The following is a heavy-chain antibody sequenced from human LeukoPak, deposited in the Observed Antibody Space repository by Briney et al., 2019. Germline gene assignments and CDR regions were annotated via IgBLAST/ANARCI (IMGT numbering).Heavy chain of an antibody. Sequence: GESLRLSCAASVVTFSGYYMTWIRQAPGKGLEWISYISSNGRTTYYADSVKGRFTISRDNANNSLYLQMSSLRAEDTAVYYCATSSGTYYYDNVGYYLDYWGQGTLVTVSS. D-gene: IGHD3-22*01. CDR1: VVTFSGYY. J-gene: IGHJ4*02. V-gene: IGHV3-11*04. CDR3: ATSSGTYYYDNVGYYLDY. CDR2: ISSNGRTT.